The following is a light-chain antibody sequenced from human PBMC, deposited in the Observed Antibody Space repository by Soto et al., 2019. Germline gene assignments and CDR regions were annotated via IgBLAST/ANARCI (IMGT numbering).Light chain of an antibody. Sequence: QSALTQPPSVSGSPGQSVAISCTGTSSDVGNSNGVSWYQQAPGTAPKLMIYDVTNRPSGVPDRFSGSKSGNTASLTISGLQADDEADYYCSSYTSSSTYVFGIATKLTV. CDR1: SSDVGNSNG. CDR2: DVT. CDR3: SSYTSSSTYV. V-gene: IGLV2-18*02. J-gene: IGLJ1*01.